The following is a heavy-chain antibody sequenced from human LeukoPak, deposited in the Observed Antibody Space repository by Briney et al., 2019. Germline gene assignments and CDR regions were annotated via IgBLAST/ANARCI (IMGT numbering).Heavy chain of an antibody. Sequence: GRSVRLSCAASGFTFGSYGMHWVRQAPGKGLEWVAVISYDGSNKYYADSVKGRFTISRDNSKNTLYLQMNSLRAEDTAVYYCAKDRIMVRGGGNFDYWGQGTLVTVSS. J-gene: IGHJ4*02. CDR2: ISYDGSNK. D-gene: IGHD3-10*01. CDR1: GFTFGSYG. CDR3: AKDRIMVRGGGNFDY. V-gene: IGHV3-30*18.